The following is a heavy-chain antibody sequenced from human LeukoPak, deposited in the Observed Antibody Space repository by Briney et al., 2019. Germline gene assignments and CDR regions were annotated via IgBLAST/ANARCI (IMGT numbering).Heavy chain of an antibody. CDR1: GYTFTSYY. Sequence: ASVKVSCKASGYTFTSYYMHWVRQAPGQGLEWMGIINPSGGSTNYAQKFQGRVTMTRDTSISTAYMELSRLRSDDTAVYYCARGYKDYYDSSGYYPFDYWGQGTLVTVSS. CDR2: INPSGGST. D-gene: IGHD3-22*01. J-gene: IGHJ4*02. V-gene: IGHV1-2*02. CDR3: ARGYKDYYDSSGYYPFDY.